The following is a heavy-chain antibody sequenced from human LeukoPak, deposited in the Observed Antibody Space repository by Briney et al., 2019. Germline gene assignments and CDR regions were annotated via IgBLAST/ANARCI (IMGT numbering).Heavy chain of an antibody. CDR2: IYYSGST. J-gene: IGHJ4*02. CDR3: ARRGQWLVIDY. CDR1: GGTISSSSYY. Sequence: SETLSLTCTVSGGTISSSSYYWGWIRQPPGKGLEWIGSIYYSGSTYYNPSLKSRVTISVDTSKNQFSLKLSSVTAADTAVYYCARRGQWLVIDYWGQGTLVTVSS. V-gene: IGHV4-39*01. D-gene: IGHD6-19*01.